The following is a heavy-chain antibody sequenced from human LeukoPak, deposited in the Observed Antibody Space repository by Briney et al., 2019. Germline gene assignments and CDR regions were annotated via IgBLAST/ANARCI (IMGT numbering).Heavy chain of an antibody. Sequence: PSETLSLTCAVYGGSFSGYYWSWIRQPPGKGLEWIGEINHSGSTNYNPSLKSRVTISVDTSKNQFSLKLSSVTAADTAVYYCARHDFLTGWFDPWGQGTLVTVSS. D-gene: IGHD3-9*01. V-gene: IGHV4-34*01. CDR3: ARHDFLTGWFDP. CDR1: GGSFSGYY. J-gene: IGHJ5*02. CDR2: INHSGST.